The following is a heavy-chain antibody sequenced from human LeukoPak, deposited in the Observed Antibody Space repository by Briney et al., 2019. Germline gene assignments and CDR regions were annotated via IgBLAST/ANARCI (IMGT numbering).Heavy chain of an antibody. V-gene: IGHV4-34*01. J-gene: IGHJ4*02. Sequence: PSDTLSLTCAVHGGSFNGNYWSWIRQPPGKGLEWIGEINDSRITKYNPSLKSRVTISVDTSKNQFSLKLNSVTAADTAVYYCARGPPMDYDILVGYYRFDYWGQGTLVTVSS. CDR3: ARGPPMDYDILVGYYRFDY. D-gene: IGHD3-9*01. CDR2: INDSRIT. CDR1: GGSFNGNY.